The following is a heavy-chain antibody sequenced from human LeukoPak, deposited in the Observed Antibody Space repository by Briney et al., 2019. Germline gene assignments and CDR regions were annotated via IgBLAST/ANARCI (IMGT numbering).Heavy chain of an antibody. V-gene: IGHV3-48*03. Sequence: PGGSLRLSCVASGFSFSFYEMNWVRQAPGKGLEWLSNISSSGLSMHYADSVKGRFTISRDNAKNSLYLQMNSLRAEDTALYYRVRVRGIYRDVYNRALDSWGQGTLVTVSS. J-gene: IGHJ4*02. D-gene: IGHD5-24*01. CDR2: ISSSGLSM. CDR1: GFSFSFYE. CDR3: VRVRGIYRDVYNRALDS.